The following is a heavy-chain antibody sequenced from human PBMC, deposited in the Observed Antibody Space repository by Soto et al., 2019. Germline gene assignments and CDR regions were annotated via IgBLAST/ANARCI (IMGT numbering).Heavy chain of an antibody. J-gene: IGHJ4*02. CDR2: IYYSGST. V-gene: IGHV4-59*01. D-gene: IGHD2-2*01. Sequence: SETLSLTCTVSGGSISSYYWSWIRQPPGKGLEWIGYIYYSGSTNYNPSLKSRVTISVDTSKNQFSLKLSSVTAADTAVYYCARSRDIVVVLFDYWGQGTLVTVSS. CDR1: GGSISSYY. CDR3: ARSRDIVVVLFDY.